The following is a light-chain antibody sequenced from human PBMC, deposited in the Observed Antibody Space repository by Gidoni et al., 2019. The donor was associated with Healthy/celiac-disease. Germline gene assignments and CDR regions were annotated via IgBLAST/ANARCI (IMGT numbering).Light chain of an antibody. CDR1: QSVSSY. J-gene: IGKJ2*03. Sequence: EVELTQSPATLSLSPRERAPLSCRASQSVSSYLAWYKQRPGQAPRLLSYDASNRATGIPARFSGSGSESDFTLTISGLEPEAFEVYYCHERSNWGFGQGTRLEIK. CDR2: DAS. CDR3: HERSNWG. V-gene: IGKV3-11*01.